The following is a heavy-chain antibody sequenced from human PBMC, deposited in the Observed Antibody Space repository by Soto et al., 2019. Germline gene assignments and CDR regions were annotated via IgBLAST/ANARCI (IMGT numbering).Heavy chain of an antibody. CDR1: GGSFSGYY. Sequence: XXTLSLPCAVYGGSFSGYYWSWIRQPPGKGLEWIGEINHSGSTNYNPSLKSRVTISVDTSKNQFSLKLRSVTAADTAVYYCARAPNWGLFDYWGQGTLVTVSS. J-gene: IGHJ4*02. CDR2: INHSGST. V-gene: IGHV4-34*01. CDR3: ARAPNWGLFDY. D-gene: IGHD3-16*01.